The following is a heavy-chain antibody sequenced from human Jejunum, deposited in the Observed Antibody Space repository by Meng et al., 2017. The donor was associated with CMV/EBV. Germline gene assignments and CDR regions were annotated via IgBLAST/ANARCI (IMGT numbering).Heavy chain of an antibody. CDR2: ISGSSTDI. D-gene: IGHD2-15*01. Sequence: RQAPGKGLEWVSSISGSSTDIHYADSVKGRFTISRDNAKRLMYLQMNSLRVEDTAVYYCAKPLAQVEFKGLLSGLGPRYYSYGMDVWGHGTSVTVSS. V-gene: IGHV3-21*01. J-gene: IGHJ6*02. CDR3: AKPLAQVEFKGLLSGLGPRYYSYGMDV.